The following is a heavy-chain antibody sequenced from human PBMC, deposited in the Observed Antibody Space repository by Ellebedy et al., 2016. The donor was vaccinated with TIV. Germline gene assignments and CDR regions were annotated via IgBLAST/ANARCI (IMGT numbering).Heavy chain of an antibody. D-gene: IGHD4-17*01. CDR3: ARARSRLRADASDI. Sequence: GESLKISXEASGFTFSDYYMSWIRQAPGKGLEWVSYITTATTYTNYADSAKGRFTLSRDNAKNSLYLQMDSLRAEDTAVYFCARARSRLRADASDIWGQGTVVTVSS. J-gene: IGHJ3*02. V-gene: IGHV3-11*06. CDR2: ITTATTYT. CDR1: GFTFSDYY.